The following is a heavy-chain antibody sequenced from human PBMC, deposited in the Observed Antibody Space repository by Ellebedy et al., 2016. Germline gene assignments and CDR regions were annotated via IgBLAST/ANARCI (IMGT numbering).Heavy chain of an antibody. CDR2: IFYSGTT. J-gene: IGHJ6*03. CDR1: SGSIRNPDHF. D-gene: IGHD2-2*01. CDR3: ARTFVPYATFGRPSSHYHIDL. V-gene: IGHV4-30-4*01. Sequence: SETLSLTXTVSSGSIRNPDHFWTWIRLSPGRGLEWIGYIFYSGTTYYNPSLRSRVRISINTSKNQFSLNMQSLTAADSGVFFCARTFVPYATFGRPSSHYHIDLWGKGSTVIVSS.